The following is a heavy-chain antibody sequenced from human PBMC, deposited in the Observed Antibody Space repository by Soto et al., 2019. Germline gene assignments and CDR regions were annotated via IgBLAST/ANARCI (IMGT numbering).Heavy chain of an antibody. D-gene: IGHD2-15*01. CDR1: GGSFSGYC. V-gene: IGHV4-34*01. CDR2: ITHSGST. J-gene: IGHJ2*01. CDR3: ARDVVANYRYHWYFGP. Sequence: QVQLQQWGAGLLKPSETLSLTCAVYGGSFSGYCWSWIRQPPGKGLEWIGEITHSGSTNYNPSLKRRATISVHPPKRQFSLQLSSVTAADTAVYYCARDVVANYRYHWYFGPWGRGTLVTVPS.